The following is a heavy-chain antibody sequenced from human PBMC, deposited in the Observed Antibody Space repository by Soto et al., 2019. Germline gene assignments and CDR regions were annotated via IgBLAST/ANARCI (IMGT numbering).Heavy chain of an antibody. J-gene: IGHJ4*02. CDR3: ARELRGCSGRPRSEY. Sequence: SETLSLTCTVSGGSISNTDYYWGWVRQPPGKGLEWIGTIYYNGGPPYNPSLESRVALSVDTSKNHFSVKLTSVTAADTAVEYSARELRGCSGRPRSEYWGQGTPVT. D-gene: IGHD3-10*02. V-gene: IGHV4-39*02. CDR1: GGSISNTDYY. CDR2: IYYNGGP.